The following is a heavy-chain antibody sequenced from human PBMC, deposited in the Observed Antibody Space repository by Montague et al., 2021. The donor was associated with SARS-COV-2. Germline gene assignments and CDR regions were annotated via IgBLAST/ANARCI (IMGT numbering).Heavy chain of an antibody. CDR3: ARDVVAAPGTFDY. D-gene: IGHD6-13*01. CDR2: VSASGST. Sequence: SETLSLTCTVSGGSISSYYWSWIRRPAGKGLEWIGRVSASGSTNYNPSLNSRVTMSVDTSKKQFSLRLSPVTAADTAVYYCARDVVAAPGTFDYWGQGTLVTVSS. CDR1: GGSISSYY. V-gene: IGHV4-4*07. J-gene: IGHJ4*02.